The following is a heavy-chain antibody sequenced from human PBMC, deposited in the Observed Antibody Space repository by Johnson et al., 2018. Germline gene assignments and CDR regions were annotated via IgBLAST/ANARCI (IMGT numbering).Heavy chain of an antibody. CDR3: AGEAVRGPPMDV. J-gene: IGHJ6*02. CDR2: IYYSGGT. Sequence: QVQLQESGPGLVKXSQTXSLXCTVSGGSISSGGYYWSWIRQHPGKGLEWIGYIYYSGGTYYNPSLKSRVTISVDTSKNQFSLKLSSVTAADTAVYYGAGEAVRGPPMDVWGQGTTVTVSS. CDR1: GGSISSGGYY. V-gene: IGHV4-31*03.